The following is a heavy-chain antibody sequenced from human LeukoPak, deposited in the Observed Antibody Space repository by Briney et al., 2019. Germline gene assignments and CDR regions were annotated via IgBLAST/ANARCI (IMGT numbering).Heavy chain of an antibody. CDR3: ARGRPHYSNYPNWFDP. J-gene: IGHJ5*02. CDR1: GGSFSGYY. Sequence: SETLSLTCAVYGGSFSGYYWSWIRQPPGKGLEWIGEINHSGSTNYNPSLKSRVTISVDTSKNQFSLKLSSVTAADTAVYYCARGRPHYSNYPNWFDPWGQGTLVTVSS. V-gene: IGHV4-34*01. D-gene: IGHD4-11*01. CDR2: INHSGST.